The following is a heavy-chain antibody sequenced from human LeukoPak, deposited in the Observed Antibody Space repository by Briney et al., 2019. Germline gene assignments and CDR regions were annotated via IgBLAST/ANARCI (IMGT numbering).Heavy chain of an antibody. D-gene: IGHD3-10*01. V-gene: IGHV4-59*01. CDR1: GGSISSYY. CDR2: IYYSGST. CDR3: ATLGSITMVRGVRFDP. J-gene: IGHJ5*02. Sequence: ASETLSLTCTVSGGSISSYYWSWIRQPPGKGLEWIGYIYYSGSTNYNPSLKSRVTISVDTSKNQFSLKLSSVTAADTAVYYCATLGSITMVRGVRFDPWGQGTLVTVSS.